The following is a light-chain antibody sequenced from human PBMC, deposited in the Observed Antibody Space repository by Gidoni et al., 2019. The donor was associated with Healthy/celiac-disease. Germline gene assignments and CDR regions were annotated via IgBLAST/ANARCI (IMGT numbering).Light chain of an antibody. CDR3: QQYGSSTGT. CDR2: GAS. CDR1: QSVSSSY. V-gene: IGKV3-20*01. Sequence: EIVLTQSPGTLSLSPGERATLSCRASQSVSSSYLAWYQQKPGQAPRLLIYGASSRATGIPDRFSGSGSGTDFTLTISRLEPEDFAVYYCQQYGSSTGTFXHXTKVEIK. J-gene: IGKJ1*01.